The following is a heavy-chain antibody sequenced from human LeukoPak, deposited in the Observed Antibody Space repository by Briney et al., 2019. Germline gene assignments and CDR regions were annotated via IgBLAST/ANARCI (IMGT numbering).Heavy chain of an antibody. CDR3: AKDFFYGSGSPFDY. J-gene: IGHJ4*02. V-gene: IGHV3-23*01. CDR1: GFTFSSYA. D-gene: IGHD3-10*01. CDR2: ISGSGGST. Sequence: GSLRLSCAASGFTFSSYAMTWVRQAPGKGLEWVSAISGSGGSTYYADSVKGRFTISRDNSKNTLYLQMNSLRAEDTAVYYCAKDFFYGSGSPFDYWGQGTLVTVSS.